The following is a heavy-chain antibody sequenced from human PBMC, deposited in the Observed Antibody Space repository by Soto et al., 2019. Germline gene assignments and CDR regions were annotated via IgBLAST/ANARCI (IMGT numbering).Heavy chain of an antibody. J-gene: IGHJ4*02. Sequence: GGSLRLACAASGFTLKHYWMHWLRQAPGKGLVWVAQINSDGSRTTYADSVKGRFTISRDNAKNTLYLQMDSLRAEDTAVYYCGRDKGYRDYVAYWGQGTLVTVSS. D-gene: IGHD5-18*01. CDR1: GFTLKHYW. V-gene: IGHV3-74*01. CDR2: INSDGSRT. CDR3: GRDKGYRDYVAY.